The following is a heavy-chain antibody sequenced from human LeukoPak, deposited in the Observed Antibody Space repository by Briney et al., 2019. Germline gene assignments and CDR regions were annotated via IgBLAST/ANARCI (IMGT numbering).Heavy chain of an antibody. D-gene: IGHD1-26*01. CDR3: AKNGGSYYRPFDY. CDR1: GFTFNSYA. Sequence: AGGSLRLSCAASGFTFNSYAMSWVRQAPGKGLEWVSAISGSGGSTYYADSVKGRFTISRDNSKNTLYLQMNSLRAEDTAVYYCAKNGGSYYRPFDYWGQGTLVTVSS. V-gene: IGHV3-23*01. J-gene: IGHJ4*02. CDR2: ISGSGGST.